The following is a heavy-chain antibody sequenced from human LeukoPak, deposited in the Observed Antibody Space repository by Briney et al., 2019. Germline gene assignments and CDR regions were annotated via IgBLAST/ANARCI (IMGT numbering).Heavy chain of an antibody. V-gene: IGHV3-23*01. CDR2: ISGSGGST. J-gene: IGHJ4*02. CDR1: GFTFSSYA. D-gene: IGHD6-6*01. Sequence: GRSLRLSCAASGFTFSSYAMSWVRQAPGKGLEWVSAISGSGGSTYYADSVKGRFTISRDNSKNTLYLQMNSLRAEDTAVYYCAKHGAARLFYYFDYWGQGTLVTVSS. CDR3: AKHGAARLFYYFDY.